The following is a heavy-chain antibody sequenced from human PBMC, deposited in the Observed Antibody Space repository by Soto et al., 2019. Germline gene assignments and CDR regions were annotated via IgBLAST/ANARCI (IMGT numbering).Heavy chain of an antibody. V-gene: IGHV1-18*01. Sequence: ASVKVSCKASGYTFTSYGISWVRQAPGQGLEWMGWISAYNGNTNYAQKLQGRVTMTTDTSTSTAYMELRSLRSDDTAVYYCARDSFMGELSLMGENNWFDPWGQGTLVTVSS. CDR2: ISAYNGNT. CDR3: ARDSFMGELSLMGENNWFDP. CDR1: GYTFTSYG. J-gene: IGHJ5*02. D-gene: IGHD3-16*02.